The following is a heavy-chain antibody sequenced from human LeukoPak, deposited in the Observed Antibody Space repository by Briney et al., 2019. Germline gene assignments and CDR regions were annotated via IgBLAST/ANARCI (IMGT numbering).Heavy chain of an antibody. CDR3: ARVEEGYGSGRRENYYYYYMDV. CDR1: GGSINSYY. D-gene: IGHD3-10*01. V-gene: IGHV4-59*01. J-gene: IGHJ6*03. CDR2: IHYTGST. Sequence: SETLSLTCTVSGGSINSYYWSWIRQPPGKGLECIGYIHYTGSTNYNPSLKSRVTISVDTSKSQFSLKLSSVTAADTAAYYCARVEEGYGSGRRENYYYYYMDVWGKGTTVTISS.